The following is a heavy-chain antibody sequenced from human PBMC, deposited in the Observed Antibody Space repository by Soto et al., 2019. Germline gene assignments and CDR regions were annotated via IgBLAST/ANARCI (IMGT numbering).Heavy chain of an antibody. Sequence: GGSLRLSCGVSGFTFSSYTMNWVRQAPGKGLEWVSSISSSSTYIYYADSVKGRFAISRDNAKNSLYLQMNSLRDEDTAVYYCARAGTYSSSWYYYYGMDVWGQGTTVTVSS. CDR2: ISSSSTYI. CDR1: GFTFSSYT. CDR3: ARAGTYSSSWYYYYGMDV. V-gene: IGHV3-21*01. D-gene: IGHD6-13*01. J-gene: IGHJ6*02.